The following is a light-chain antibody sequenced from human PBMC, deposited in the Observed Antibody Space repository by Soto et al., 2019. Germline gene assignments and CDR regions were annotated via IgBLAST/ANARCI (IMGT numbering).Light chain of an antibody. V-gene: IGKV3-15*01. CDR3: QQYHNWTLY. J-gene: IGKJ3*01. CDR1: QSVSSP. CDR2: GAS. Sequence: EVIMTQSPTTLSVSPGAKVTLSCRASQSVSSPLAWYQQRPGQPPRLVISGASSRATGIPARFSAGGSGTEFILTISSPQSEDSALYFCQQYHNWTLYFGPGTKVEFK.